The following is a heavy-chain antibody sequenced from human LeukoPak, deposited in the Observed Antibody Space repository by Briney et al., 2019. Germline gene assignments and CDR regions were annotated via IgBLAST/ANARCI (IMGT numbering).Heavy chain of an antibody. J-gene: IGHJ1*01. CDR3: AKSRMIVVTSRAEYFQH. Sequence: GGSLRLSCAAPGFTFSSYAMSWVRQAPGKGLEWVSAISGSGGSTYYADSVKGRFTISRDNSKNTLYLQMNSLRAEDTAVYYCAKSRMIVVTSRAEYFQHWGQGTLVTVSS. D-gene: IGHD3-22*01. V-gene: IGHV3-23*01. CDR2: ISGSGGST. CDR1: GFTFSSYA.